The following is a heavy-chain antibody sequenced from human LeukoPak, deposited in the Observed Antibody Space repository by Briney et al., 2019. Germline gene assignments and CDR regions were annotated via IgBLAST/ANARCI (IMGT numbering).Heavy chain of an antibody. CDR1: GFTFSSYA. CDR3: ATDYLMMTVIWSPDH. D-gene: IGHD2-21*02. V-gene: IGHV3-30-3*01. J-gene: IGHJ4*02. CDR2: ISYDGSNK. Sequence: GRSLRLSCAASGFTFSSYAMHWVRQAPGKGLEWVAVISYDGSNKYYADSVKGRFTISRDNSKNTLYLQMNTLRSEDTAVYYCATDYLMMTVIWSPDHWGQGTLVTVSS.